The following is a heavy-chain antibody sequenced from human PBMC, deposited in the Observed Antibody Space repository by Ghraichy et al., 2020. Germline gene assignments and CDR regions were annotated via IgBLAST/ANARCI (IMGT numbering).Heavy chain of an antibody. D-gene: IGHD6-13*01. J-gene: IGHJ4*02. V-gene: IGHV6-1*01. CDR1: GDSVSTNNVA. CDR2: TYYRSKWYN. Sequence: SQTLSLTCAISGDSVSTNNVAWNWIRQSPSRGLEWLGRTYYRSKWYNDYAVSLKSRITINPDTSKNQFSLQVDSMTPEDSAVYYCARDKSWAFDKWGQGTLVTVSS. CDR3: ARDKSWAFDK.